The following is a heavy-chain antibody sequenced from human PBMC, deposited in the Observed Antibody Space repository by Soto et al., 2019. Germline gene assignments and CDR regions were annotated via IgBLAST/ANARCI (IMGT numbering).Heavy chain of an antibody. J-gene: IGHJ6*02. Sequence: QLQLQESGPGLVKPSETLSLTCTVSGGSISSSSYYWGWIRQPPGKGLEWIGSIYYSGSTYYNPSLKSRVTISVDTSKNQFSLKLSSVTAADTAVYYCARLLRGMAYYYGMDVWGQGTTVTVSS. V-gene: IGHV4-39*01. CDR2: IYYSGST. CDR3: ARLLRGMAYYYGMDV. D-gene: IGHD3-16*01. CDR1: GGSISSSSYY.